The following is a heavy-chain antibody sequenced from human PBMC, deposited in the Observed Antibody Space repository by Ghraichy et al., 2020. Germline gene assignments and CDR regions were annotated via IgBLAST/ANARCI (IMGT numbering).Heavy chain of an antibody. CDR2: ISYDGSNN. V-gene: IGHV3-30*04. CDR1: GFTFSSYS. CDR3: ARGQAKKMDV. Sequence: LSLTCAASGFTFSSYSMHWVRQAPGKGLEWVAVISYDGSNNYYADSVKGRLTISRDNSKNTLYLQMNNLRVEDTAVFYCARGQAKKMDVWGQGTTVTVSS. J-gene: IGHJ6*02.